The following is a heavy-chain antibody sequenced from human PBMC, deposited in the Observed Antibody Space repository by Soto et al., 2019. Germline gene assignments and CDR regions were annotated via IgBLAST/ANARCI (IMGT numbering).Heavy chain of an antibody. V-gene: IGHV3-30-3*01. CDR1: KFISSTYA. Sequence: QVQLVESGGGVVQPGRSLRLSCAASKFISSTYAMHWVRQAPGKGLEWVAVISSDGNNKYYADSVKGRFTISRDNSKNTLYLQMNSLRVEDTAFYYCARDVRTRQQLALILDNWGQGTLVTVSS. CDR3: ARDVRTRQQLALILDN. J-gene: IGHJ4*02. CDR2: ISSDGNNK. D-gene: IGHD6-13*01.